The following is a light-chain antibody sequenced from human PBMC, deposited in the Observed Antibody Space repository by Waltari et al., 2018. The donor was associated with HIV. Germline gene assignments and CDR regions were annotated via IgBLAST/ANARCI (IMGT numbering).Light chain of an antibody. V-gene: IGKV1-39*01. CDR1: QSISNY. CDR2: AAS. CDR3: QQRYSTPPT. Sequence: DIQMTQSPSSLSASVEDRVTITCRASQSISNYLNWYQQKPGKAPKHLIYAASSLQTGVPSRFSGSGSGTDFTLTISSVQPEDFATYYCQQRYSTPPTFGGGTKVDIK. J-gene: IGKJ4*01.